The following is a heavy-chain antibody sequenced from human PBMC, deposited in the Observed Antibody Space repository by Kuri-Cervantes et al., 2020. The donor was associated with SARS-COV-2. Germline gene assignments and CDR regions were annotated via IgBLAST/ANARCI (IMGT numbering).Heavy chain of an antibody. J-gene: IGHJ4*02. CDR2: INPNSGGT. V-gene: IGHV1-2*02. CDR1: GYTFTGYY. CDR3: ARGQGWGLYARHGFDY. D-gene: IGHD2/OR15-2a*01. Sequence: ASVKVSCKASGYTFTGYYMHWVRQAPGQGLEWMGWINPNSGGTNYAQKFQGRVTMTRDTSISTAYMEPSRLRSDDTAVYYCARGQGWGLYARHGFDYWGQGTLVTVSS.